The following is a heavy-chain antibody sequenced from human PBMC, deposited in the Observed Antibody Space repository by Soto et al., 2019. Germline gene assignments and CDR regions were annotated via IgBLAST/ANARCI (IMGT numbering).Heavy chain of an antibody. J-gene: IGHJ4*02. V-gene: IGHV3-30*18. Sequence: QVQLVESGGGVVQPGRSLRLSCAASGFTFSSYGMHWVRQAPGKGLEWVAVISYDGTDKYYADSVKGRFTISRDNSKNMLYLQMNSLRAEDTAVYYCAKISDRGYHLDYWGQGTLVTVSS. CDR1: GFTFSSYG. CDR2: ISYDGTDK. D-gene: IGHD3-22*01. CDR3: AKISDRGYHLDY.